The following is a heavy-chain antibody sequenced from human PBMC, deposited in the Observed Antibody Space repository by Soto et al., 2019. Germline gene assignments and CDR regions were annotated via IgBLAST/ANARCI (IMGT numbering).Heavy chain of an antibody. J-gene: IGHJ4*02. V-gene: IGHV3-30*13. Sequence: QVQLVQSGGGVVQPGRSLRLSCAASGFNFNTYFMHWVRQAPGKGLEWVAMIFPNGRDKEYADSVKGRFTISRDNSNNGMDLQMESLRPEDRAVYYSARDDEHGSNCDLAYWGQGARVTVSS. CDR1: GFNFNTYF. D-gene: IGHD1-26*01. CDR2: IFPNGRDK. CDR3: ARDDEHGSNCDLAY.